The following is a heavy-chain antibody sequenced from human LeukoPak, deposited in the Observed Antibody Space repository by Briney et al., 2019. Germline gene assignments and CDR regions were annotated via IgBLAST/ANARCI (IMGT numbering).Heavy chain of an antibody. J-gene: IGHJ4*02. CDR2: IYYSGST. Sequence: PGGSLRLSCVVSGITVSNYGMSWVRQAPGKGLEWIGSIYYSGSTYYNPSLKSRVTISVDTSKNQFSLKLSSVTAADTAVYYCARGFRVIIWGQGTLVTVSS. CDR1: GITVSNYG. V-gene: IGHV4-39*07. D-gene: IGHD2/OR15-2a*01. CDR3: ARGFRVII.